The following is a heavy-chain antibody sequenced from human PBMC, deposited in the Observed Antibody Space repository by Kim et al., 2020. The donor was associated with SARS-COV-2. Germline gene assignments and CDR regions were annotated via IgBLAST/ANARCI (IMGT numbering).Heavy chain of an antibody. CDR1: GFSLSKSGMC. V-gene: IGHV2-70*11. J-gene: IGHJ4*02. CDR2: IDWDDDE. D-gene: IGHD4-4*01. CDR3: ARMTTRGGIHFDY. Sequence: SGPTLVNPTQTLTLTCTFSGFSLSKSGMCVSWIRQPPGKALEWLARIDWDDDEYYSTSLRTRLTISKDTSKNQVVLTMTNMDPVDTATYYCARMTTRGGIHFDYGGQGTLVTVSS.